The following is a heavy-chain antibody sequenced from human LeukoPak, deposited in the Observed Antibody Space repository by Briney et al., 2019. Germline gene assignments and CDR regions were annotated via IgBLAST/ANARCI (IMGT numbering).Heavy chain of an antibody. V-gene: IGHV4-4*07. D-gene: IGHD3-22*01. CDR3: ARETAYYYDSSGYWTYYFDY. CDR1: GGSISSYY. Sequence: SETLSLTCTVSGGSISSYYWSWIRQPAGKGPEWIGRIYTSGSTNYNPSLKSRVTMSVDTSKNQFSLKLSSVTAADTAVYYCARETAYYYDSSGYWTYYFDYWGQGTLVTVSS. CDR2: IYTSGST. J-gene: IGHJ4*02.